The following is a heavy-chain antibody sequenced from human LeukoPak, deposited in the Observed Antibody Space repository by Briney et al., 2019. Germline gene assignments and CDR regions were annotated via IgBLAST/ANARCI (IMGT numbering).Heavy chain of an antibody. CDR3: ARQTGGALTGYYMDV. Sequence: PSETLSLTCAVYGGSFSGYYWSWIRQPPGKGLEWIGEINHSGSTNYNPSLKSRVTISVDTSKNQFSLKLSSVTAADTAVYYCARQTGGALTGYYMDVWGKGTTVTISS. D-gene: IGHD3-9*01. CDR1: GGSFSGYY. J-gene: IGHJ6*03. CDR2: INHSGST. V-gene: IGHV4-34*01.